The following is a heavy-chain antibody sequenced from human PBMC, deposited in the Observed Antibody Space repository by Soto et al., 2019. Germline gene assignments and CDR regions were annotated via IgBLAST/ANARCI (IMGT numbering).Heavy chain of an antibody. D-gene: IGHD6-13*01. Sequence: PSETLSLTCTLSGGSISSGGYYWSWLRQHPGKGLEWIGYIYYSGSTYYNPSLKSRVTISVDTSKNQSSLKLSSVTAADTAVYYCAREIAAAGRTDFDYWGQGTLVTVSS. CDR1: GGSISSGGYY. CDR2: IYYSGST. V-gene: IGHV4-31*03. CDR3: AREIAAAGRTDFDY. J-gene: IGHJ4*02.